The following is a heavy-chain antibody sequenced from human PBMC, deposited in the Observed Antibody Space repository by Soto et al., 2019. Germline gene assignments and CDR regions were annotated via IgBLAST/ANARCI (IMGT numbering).Heavy chain of an antibody. J-gene: IGHJ4*02. CDR3: ARQGLLWFGELFPYFDY. Sequence: SETLSLTCTVSGGSISSSSYYWGWIRQPPGKGLEWIGSIYYSGSTYYNPSLKSRVTISVDTSKNQFSLKLSSVTAADTAVYYCARQGLLWFGELFPYFDYWGQGTLVTVSS. D-gene: IGHD3-10*01. CDR1: GGSISSSSYY. CDR2: IYYSGST. V-gene: IGHV4-39*01.